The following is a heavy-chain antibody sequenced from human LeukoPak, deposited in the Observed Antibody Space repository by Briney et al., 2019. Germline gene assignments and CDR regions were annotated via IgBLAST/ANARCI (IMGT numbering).Heavy chain of an antibody. V-gene: IGHV1-3*01. CDR2: INAGNGKT. D-gene: IGHD4-17*01. CDR1: GYSFSDYA. CDR3: ARGRWTATETTYYLDY. Sequence: ASVKVSCKASGYSFSDYAIQWVRQAPGQRLEWMGWINAGNGKTKYSQNFQGRGTITRDRSASTAYMELSSLSSEDTSIYYCARGRWTATETTYYLDYWGQGTLVTVSS. J-gene: IGHJ4*02.